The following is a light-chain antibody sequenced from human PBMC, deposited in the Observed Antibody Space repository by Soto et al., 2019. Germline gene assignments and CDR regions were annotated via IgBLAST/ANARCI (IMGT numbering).Light chain of an antibody. Sequence: DIQMTQSPSSLSASIGDRVTITCRASQSISSYLNWYQQKLGKAPKLLIYAASSLQSGVPSRFSGSGAGTDFTLTISSLQPEDFATYYCQQSYRIPWTFGQGTKVEIK. CDR1: QSISSY. CDR2: AAS. V-gene: IGKV1-39*01. J-gene: IGKJ1*01. CDR3: QQSYRIPWT.